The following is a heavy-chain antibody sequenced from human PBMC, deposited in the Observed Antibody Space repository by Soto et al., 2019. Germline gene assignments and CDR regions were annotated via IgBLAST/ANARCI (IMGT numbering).Heavy chain of an antibody. CDR1: GFTFSSYA. CDR3: AKMTTVTYFDY. D-gene: IGHD4-17*01. V-gene: IGHV3-23*01. J-gene: IGHJ4*02. Sequence: GGSLRLSCAASGFTFSSYAMSWVRQAPGKGLEWVSTISVSGGSTYYADSVKGRFTISRDNSKNTLYLQMNSLRAEDTAVYYCAKMTTVTYFDYWGQGTLVTVSS. CDR2: ISVSGGST.